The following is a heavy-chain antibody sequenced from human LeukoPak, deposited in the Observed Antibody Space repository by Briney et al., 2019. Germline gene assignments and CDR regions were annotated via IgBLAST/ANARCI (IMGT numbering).Heavy chain of an antibody. Sequence: KPGGSLRLSCAASGFTFSSYSMNWVRQAPGKGLEWVSSISSSSYIYYADSVKGRFTISRDNAKNSLYLQMNSLRAEDTAVYYCAKDMGRRSIAVDGPKYRSAWYLDYWGQGTLVTVSS. J-gene: IGHJ4*02. V-gene: IGHV3-21*01. D-gene: IGHD6-13*01. CDR2: ISSSSYI. CDR1: GFTFSSYS. CDR3: AKDMGRRSIAVDGPKYRSAWYLDY.